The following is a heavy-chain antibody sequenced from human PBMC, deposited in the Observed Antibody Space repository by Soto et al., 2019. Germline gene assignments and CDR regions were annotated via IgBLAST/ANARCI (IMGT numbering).Heavy chain of an antibody. D-gene: IGHD4-17*01. CDR2: IIPLFGTA. CDR3: AKDRGDYETYFQH. CDR1: GGTFSTYA. J-gene: IGHJ1*01. V-gene: IGHV1-69*13. Sequence: GASVKVSCKTSGGTFSTYAIYWVRQAPGQGLEWMGAIIPLFGTADYAQKFQGRVTITADESTSTASMELSSLRAEDTAVYYCAKDRGDYETYFQHWGQGTLVTVSS.